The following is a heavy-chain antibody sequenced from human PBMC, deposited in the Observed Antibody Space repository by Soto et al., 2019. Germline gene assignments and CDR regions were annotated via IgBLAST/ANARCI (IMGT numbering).Heavy chain of an antibody. Sequence: ASVKVSCKASGYTFTGYYLHWVRQAPGQGLEWMGWINPNSGDTNYAQQFQGRVTMTRDTSISTAYMELSRLTSDDTAVFYCAGLYIHRWYDAFDFWGQGTRVTVSS. CDR2: INPNSGDT. D-gene: IGHD6-13*01. CDR3: AGLYIHRWYDAFDF. V-gene: IGHV1-2*02. J-gene: IGHJ3*01. CDR1: GYTFTGYY.